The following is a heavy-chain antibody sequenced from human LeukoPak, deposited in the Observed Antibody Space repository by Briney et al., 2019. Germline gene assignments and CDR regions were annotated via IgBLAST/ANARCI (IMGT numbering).Heavy chain of an antibody. Sequence: SETLSLTCTVSGDSISSSNCYWGWIRQPPGKGLEWIGSIYFSGGTYYNASLKSRVTISVDTSKNQFSLKLSSVTAADTAVYYCAGTYYYDSSGYYHYSLWGQGTLVTVSS. CDR1: GDSISSSNCY. V-gene: IGHV4-39*07. J-gene: IGHJ4*02. D-gene: IGHD3-22*01. CDR3: AGTYYYDSSGYYHYSL. CDR2: IYFSGGT.